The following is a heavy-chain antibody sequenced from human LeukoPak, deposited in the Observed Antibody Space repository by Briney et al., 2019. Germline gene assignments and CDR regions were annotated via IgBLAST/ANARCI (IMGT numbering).Heavy chain of an antibody. CDR1: GYTFTSYD. J-gene: IGHJ5*02. CDR2: MNPNSGNT. D-gene: IGHD4-17*01. Sequence: ASVKGSCKASGYTFTSYDINWVRQATGQGLEWMGWMNPNSGNTGYAQKFQGRVTMTRNTSISTAYMELSSLRSEDTAVYYCARGRTTVTYNWFDPWGQGTLVTVSS. V-gene: IGHV1-8*01. CDR3: ARGRTTVTYNWFDP.